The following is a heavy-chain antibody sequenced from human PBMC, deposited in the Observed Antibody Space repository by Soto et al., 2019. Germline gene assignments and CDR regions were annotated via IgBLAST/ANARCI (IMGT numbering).Heavy chain of an antibody. J-gene: IGHJ4*02. V-gene: IGHV4-39*01. D-gene: IGHD2-21*02. CDR3: ARQRTTVVTQAYFDN. Sequence: PSETLSLTCIVSGESISSSSYYWGCIRQPPGKGLEWIGSIYYSGRTYYNPSFKNRVPKTIDTSKNQFSLKLSSVTTTDTAVYYCARQRTTVVTQAYFDNWGQGALVTVSS. CDR1: GESISSSSYY. CDR2: IYYSGRT.